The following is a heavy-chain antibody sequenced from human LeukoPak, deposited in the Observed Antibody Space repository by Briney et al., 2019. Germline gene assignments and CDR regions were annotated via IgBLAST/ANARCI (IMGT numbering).Heavy chain of an antibody. J-gene: IGHJ4*02. CDR3: ARWLQSLAYFDH. CDR2: IYSGGST. V-gene: IGHV3-53*01. Sequence: PGGSLRLSCAASGFTVSSNYMSWVRQAPGKGLEWVSVIYSGGSTNYADSVKGRFTISRDSSKNTLYLQMNSLRAEDTAVYYCARWLQSLAYFDHWGQGTLVTVSS. D-gene: IGHD5-24*01. CDR1: GFTVSSNY.